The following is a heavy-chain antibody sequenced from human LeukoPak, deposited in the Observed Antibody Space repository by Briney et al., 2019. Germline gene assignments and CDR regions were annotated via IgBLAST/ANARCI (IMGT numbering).Heavy chain of an antibody. CDR2: INPNSSVT. CDR1: GYTFTAYY. Sequence: ASVNVSCKASGYTFTAYYIHWVRQAPGQGLEWMGWINPNSSVTNYAQKFQGRVTMVRDTSITTAYMEFSRLRSDDTAVYYCARGSTVAGKYSAFDIWGQGTMVTVSS. V-gene: IGHV1-2*02. CDR3: ARGSTVAGKYSAFDI. J-gene: IGHJ3*02. D-gene: IGHD4-23*01.